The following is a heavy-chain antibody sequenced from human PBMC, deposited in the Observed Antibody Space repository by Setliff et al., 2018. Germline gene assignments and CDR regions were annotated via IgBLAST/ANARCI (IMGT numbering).Heavy chain of an antibody. Sequence: GASVKVSCKASGGTFSSYAISWVRQAPGQGLEWMGRIIPIVGTANYAQKFQGRVTITADKSTNTAYMELSSLRTEDTAVYYCASLFLGFTIFGVVIIAPCFDYWGQGTLVTVSS. CDR1: GGTFSSYA. J-gene: IGHJ4*02. V-gene: IGHV1-69*04. CDR2: IIPIVGTA. D-gene: IGHD3-3*01. CDR3: ASLFLGFTIFGVVIIAPCFDY.